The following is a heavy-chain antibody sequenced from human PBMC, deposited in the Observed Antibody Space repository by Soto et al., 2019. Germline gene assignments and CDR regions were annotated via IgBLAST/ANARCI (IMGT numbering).Heavy chain of an antibody. CDR2: ISYDGSKN. V-gene: IGHV3-30-3*01. CDR3: ARNLGTEGFAQL. D-gene: IGHD3-16*01. J-gene: IGHJ1*01. CDR1: GFTFRSYA. Sequence: QVQLVESGGGVVQPGRSLRLSCAASGFTFRSYAMHWVRQAPGKGLEWVAVISYDGSKNYDEDSVKGRFIISRDNSKKALYVQTNSLRAEHRTVYYCARNLGTEGFAQLGGQGTLVMVSS.